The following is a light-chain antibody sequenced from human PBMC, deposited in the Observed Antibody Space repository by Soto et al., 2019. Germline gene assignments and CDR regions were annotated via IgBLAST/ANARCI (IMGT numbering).Light chain of an antibody. V-gene: IGKV3-15*01. CDR1: QSVSSN. J-gene: IGKJ5*01. CDR2: GAS. CDR3: QQYNNYVT. Sequence: EIVMTQSPATLSVSPGERATLSCRASQSVSSNLAWYQHKPGQAPRLLIFGASIRATGIPARFSGIGSGTEFILTISSLQSEDFALYYCQQYNNYVTFGQGTRLEMK.